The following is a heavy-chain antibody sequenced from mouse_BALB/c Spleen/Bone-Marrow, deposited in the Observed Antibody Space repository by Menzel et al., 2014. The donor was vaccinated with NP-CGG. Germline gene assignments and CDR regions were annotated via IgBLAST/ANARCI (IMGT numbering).Heavy chain of an antibody. CDR2: IWSDGST. Sequence: VQLVESGPGLVAPSQSLSIACTISGFSLTSYGVHWVRQPPGKGLEWLVVIWSDGSTTYNSALKSRLSISKDNSKSQVFLKMNRLQTDVSAMYYCARNGNFYAMDYWGQGTSVTVSS. D-gene: IGHD2-1*01. J-gene: IGHJ4*01. CDR1: GFSLTSYG. V-gene: IGHV2-6-1*01. CDR3: ARNGNFYAMDY.